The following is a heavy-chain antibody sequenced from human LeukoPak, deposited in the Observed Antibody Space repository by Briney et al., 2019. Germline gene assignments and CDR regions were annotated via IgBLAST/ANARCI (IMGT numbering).Heavy chain of an antibody. CDR2: INPNSGGT. CDR1: GYTFTGYY. Sequence: ASVKVSCKASGYTFTGYYMHWVRQAPGQGLEWMGWINPNSGGTNYAQKFQGRVTMTRDTSISTAYMELSRLRSDDTAIYYCARHSTIFGVVIIPNDAFDIWGQGTMVTVSS. CDR3: ARHSTIFGVVIIPNDAFDI. J-gene: IGHJ3*02. D-gene: IGHD3-3*01. V-gene: IGHV1-2*02.